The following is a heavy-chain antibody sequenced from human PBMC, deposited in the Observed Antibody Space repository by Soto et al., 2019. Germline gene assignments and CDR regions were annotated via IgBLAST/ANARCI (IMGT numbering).Heavy chain of an antibody. D-gene: IGHD5-12*01. CDR1: GFSFSGYA. CDR3: AKASKGYTGYDLDY. Sequence: EVQLLESGGGLVQPGGSLRLSCAASGFSFSGYAMSWVRQAPGKGLEWVSAISGSGSSTYYSDSVSGRFTISRDNSKNTLYLQMNSLRAEDTAVYFCAKASKGYTGYDLDYWGQGTPVTVSP. CDR2: ISGSGSST. J-gene: IGHJ4*02. V-gene: IGHV3-23*01.